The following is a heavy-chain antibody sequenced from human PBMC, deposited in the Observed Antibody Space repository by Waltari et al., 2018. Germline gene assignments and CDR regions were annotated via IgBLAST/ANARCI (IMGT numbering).Heavy chain of an antibody. CDR2: IYYSGST. J-gene: IGHJ4*02. CDR1: GGSISSSSYY. Sequence: QLQLQESGPGLVKPSETLSLTCTVSGGSISSSSYYWGWIRQPPGKGLEWIGSIYYSGSTDYNPSLKSRVTIAVDTAKNQFSLKLSSMTAADTAVYYCATHRGASGSRNYWGQGTLVTVSS. CDR3: ATHRGASGSRNY. V-gene: IGHV4-39*07. D-gene: IGHD1-26*01.